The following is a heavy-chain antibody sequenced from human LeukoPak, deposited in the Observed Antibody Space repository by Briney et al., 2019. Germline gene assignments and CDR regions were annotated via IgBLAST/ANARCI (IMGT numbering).Heavy chain of an antibody. Sequence: HPGGSLRLSCAASGFTFSSYGMHWVRQAPGKGLEWVAVIWYDGSNKYYADSVKGRFTTSRDNSKNTLYLQMNSLRAEDTAVYYCARVMAFVNDYYYGMDVWGQGTTVTVSS. J-gene: IGHJ6*02. V-gene: IGHV3-33*01. D-gene: IGHD5-24*01. CDR3: ARVMAFVNDYYYGMDV. CDR1: GFTFSSYG. CDR2: IWYDGSNK.